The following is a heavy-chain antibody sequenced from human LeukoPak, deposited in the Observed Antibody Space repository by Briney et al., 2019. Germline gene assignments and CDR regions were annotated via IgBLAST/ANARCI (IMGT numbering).Heavy chain of an antibody. CDR1: GSSFTSYW. CDR2: IYPGDSDT. J-gene: IGHJ6*02. V-gene: IGHV5-51*01. Sequence: GASLQISCEGSGSSFTSYWIGWVRPLPGKGLEWMGIIYPGDSDTRYSPSFQGQVTISADKSISTAYLQWSSLKASDTAMYYCARREFPDVWGQGTTVTVSS. CDR3: ARREFPDV. D-gene: IGHD3-10*01.